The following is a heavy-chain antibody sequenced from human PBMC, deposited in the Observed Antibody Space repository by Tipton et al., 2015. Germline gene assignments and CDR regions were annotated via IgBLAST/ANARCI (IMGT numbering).Heavy chain of an antibody. D-gene: IGHD3-22*01. V-gene: IGHV3-23*01. CDR2: VSSSGGST. J-gene: IGHJ4*02. Sequence: GSLRLSCAASGFTFSSYTMNWFRQAPGKGLDWVSTVSSSGGSTYYADSVKGRFTISRDNSKNTLYLQMNSLRAEDTAVYYCARCYDSSGHPLFFGYWGQGTLVTVSS. CDR1: GFTFSSYT. CDR3: ARCYDSSGHPLFFGY.